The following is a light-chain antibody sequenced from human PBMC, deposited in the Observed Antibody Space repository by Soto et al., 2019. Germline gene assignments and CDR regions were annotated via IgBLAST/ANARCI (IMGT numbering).Light chain of an antibody. Sequence: QSVLTQPPSASGTPGQRVTISCSGSNSNIGSNTVNWYQQLPGTAPKHLIYSNNQRPSGVPDRFSGSKSGTSASLAISGLQSEDEADYYCAAWDDSLNGVVFGGGTKVTVL. V-gene: IGLV1-44*01. CDR1: NSNIGSNT. J-gene: IGLJ2*01. CDR3: AAWDDSLNGVV. CDR2: SNN.